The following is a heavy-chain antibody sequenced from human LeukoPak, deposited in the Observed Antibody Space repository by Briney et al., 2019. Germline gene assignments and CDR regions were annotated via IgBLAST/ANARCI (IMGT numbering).Heavy chain of an antibody. CDR3: AKGDG. J-gene: IGHJ4*02. D-gene: IGHD5-24*01. Sequence: PSETLSLTCAVYGGSFSGYYWSWIRQPPGKGLEWIGEINHSGSTNYNPSLKSRVTISVDTSKNQFSLKLTSVTAADTAIYYCAKGDGWGQGTLVTVSS. CDR2: INHSGST. CDR1: GGSFSGYY. V-gene: IGHV4-34*01.